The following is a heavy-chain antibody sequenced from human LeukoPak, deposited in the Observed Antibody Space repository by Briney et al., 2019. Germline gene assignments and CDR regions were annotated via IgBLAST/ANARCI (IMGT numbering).Heavy chain of an antibody. CDR2: ISSGSSTI. CDR1: GFTFSDYH. D-gene: IGHD2-21*02. Sequence: GGSLRLSCAASGFTFSDYHMSWIRQAPGKGLEWVSYISSGSSTIYYADSVKGRFTISRDNAKNTLYLQMNSLRAEDTAVYYCARGHIVVLTAPDYWGQGTLVTVSS. CDR3: ARGHIVVLTAPDY. V-gene: IGHV3-11*04. J-gene: IGHJ4*02.